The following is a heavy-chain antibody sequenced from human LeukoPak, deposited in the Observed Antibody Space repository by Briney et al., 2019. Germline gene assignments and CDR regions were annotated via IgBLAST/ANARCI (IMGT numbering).Heavy chain of an antibody. CDR1: GYTFNDYG. CDR3: ARKICPHCKADC. V-gene: IGHV1-18*04. J-gene: IGHJ4*02. Sequence: ASVKVSCKASGYTFNDYGIDWVRRAPGQGLEWMGWISATNGNTKFAQKLQGRVTMTTDTPTSTAYMELRSLRSDDTAVYYCARKICPHCKADCWGQGTLIAVSS. D-gene: IGHD2-21*02. CDR2: ISATNGNT.